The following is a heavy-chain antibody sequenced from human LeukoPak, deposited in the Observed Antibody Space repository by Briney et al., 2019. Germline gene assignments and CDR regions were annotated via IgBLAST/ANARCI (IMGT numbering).Heavy chain of an antibody. CDR1: GGTFSSYA. Sequence: GASVKVSCKASGGTFSSYAISWVRQTPGQGLEWMGGIIPIFGTANYAQKFQGRVTITADESTSTAYMELSSLRSEDTAVYYCARSDCSGGSCYSSWFDPWGQGTLVTVSS. V-gene: IGHV1-69*13. CDR2: IIPIFGTA. D-gene: IGHD2-15*01. CDR3: ARSDCSGGSCYSSWFDP. J-gene: IGHJ5*02.